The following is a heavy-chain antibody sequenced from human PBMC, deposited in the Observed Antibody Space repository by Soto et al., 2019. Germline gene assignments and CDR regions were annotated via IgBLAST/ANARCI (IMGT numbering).Heavy chain of an antibody. Sequence: EVQLEESGGGLVQPGGSLRVSCTASEFTFSGYWMHWVRQAPGKGLVWVSRINEDGSSADYADSVRGRFTISRDNAKNTLFLQMNSLRTEDTAIYYCSRGSSGWPGVEYWGPGTLVTVSS. J-gene: IGHJ4*02. CDR1: EFTFSGYW. V-gene: IGHV3-74*01. D-gene: IGHD6-19*01. CDR2: INEDGSSA. CDR3: SRGSSGWPGVEY.